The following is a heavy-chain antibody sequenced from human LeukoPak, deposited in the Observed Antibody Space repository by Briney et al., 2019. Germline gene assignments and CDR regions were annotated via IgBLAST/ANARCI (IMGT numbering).Heavy chain of an antibody. V-gene: IGHV3-7*01. CDR2: IKQDGSEK. CDR1: GFTFSSYW. D-gene: IGHD2-8*01. CDR3: ARSGRMVYVLDY. Sequence: PGGSLTLSCAASGFTFSSYWMGWVRQAPGKWLEWVANIKQDGSEKYYVDSVKGRFTISRDNAKNSLYLQMNSLRAEDTAVYYCARSGRMVYVLDYWGQGTLVTVSS. J-gene: IGHJ4*02.